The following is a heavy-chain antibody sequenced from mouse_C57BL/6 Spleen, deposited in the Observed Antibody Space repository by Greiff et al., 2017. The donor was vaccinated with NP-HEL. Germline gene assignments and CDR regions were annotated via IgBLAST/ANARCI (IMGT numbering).Heavy chain of an antibody. Sequence: QVQLQQSGAELVKPGASVKLSCKASGYTFTSYWMHWVKQRPGQGLEWIGMIHPNSGSTNYNEKFKSKATLTVDKSSSTAYMQLSSLTSEDSAVDYWARGAITTVGEGSLDYWGQGTLVTVSA. CDR3: ARGAITTVGEGSLDY. CDR2: IHPNSGST. J-gene: IGHJ3*01. V-gene: IGHV1-64*01. D-gene: IGHD1-1*01. CDR1: GYTFTSYW.